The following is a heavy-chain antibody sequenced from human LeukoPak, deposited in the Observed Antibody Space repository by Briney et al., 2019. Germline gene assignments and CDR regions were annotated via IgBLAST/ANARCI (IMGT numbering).Heavy chain of an antibody. CDR2: INPSGGST. CDR1: GYTFTSYY. V-gene: IGHV1-46*01. CDR3: ATHNWNYGFDAFDI. Sequence: GASVKVSCKASGYTFTSYYMHWVRQAPGQGLEWMGIINPSGGSTSYAQKFQGRVTMTEDTSTGTAYMELSSLRSEDTAVYYCATHNWNYGFDAFDIWGRGTMVTVSS. D-gene: IGHD1-7*01. J-gene: IGHJ3*02.